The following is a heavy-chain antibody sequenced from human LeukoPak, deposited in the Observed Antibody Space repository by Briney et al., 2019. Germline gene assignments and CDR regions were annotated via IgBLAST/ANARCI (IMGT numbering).Heavy chain of an antibody. CDR2: IYYSGST. Sequence: SETLSLTCTVSGGSISSYYWSWIRQPPGKGLEWIGYIYYSGSTNYNPSLKSRVTISVDTSKNQFSLKLSSVTAADTAVYYCARDRDYGSGSWGYYYYMDVWGKGTTVTVSS. CDR3: ARDRDYGSGSWGYYYYMDV. CDR1: GGSISSYY. J-gene: IGHJ6*03. D-gene: IGHD3-10*01. V-gene: IGHV4-59*01.